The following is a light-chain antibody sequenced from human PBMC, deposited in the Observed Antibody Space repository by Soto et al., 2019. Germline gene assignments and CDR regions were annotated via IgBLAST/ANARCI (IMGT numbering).Light chain of an antibody. CDR1: QSIRIN. CDR2: GAS. V-gene: IGKV3-15*01. J-gene: IGKJ4*01. Sequence: EIVMTQSPATLSVSPGERATLSCRASQSIRINLAWYQQKPGQAPRLLMYGASIRATGIPARFSGSGSGTEFTLTISSLQSEDFAVYYCQQYNNWPPLTFGGGTKVEIK. CDR3: QQYNNWPPLT.